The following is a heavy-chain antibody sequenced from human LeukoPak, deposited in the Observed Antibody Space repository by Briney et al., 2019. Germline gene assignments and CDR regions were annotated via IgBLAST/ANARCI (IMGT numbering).Heavy chain of an antibody. CDR2: INHSGST. CDR3: ARGFTGNWQQLGIAVAGYNRYYYYYGMDV. Sequence: SETLSLTCAVYGGSFSGYYWSWIRQPPGKGLEWIGEINHSGSTNYNPSLKSRVTISVDTSKNQFSLKLSSVTAADTAVYYCARGFTGNWQQLGIAVAGYNRYYYYYGMDVWGQGTTVTVSS. D-gene: IGHD6-19*01. V-gene: IGHV4-34*01. CDR1: GGSFSGYY. J-gene: IGHJ6*02.